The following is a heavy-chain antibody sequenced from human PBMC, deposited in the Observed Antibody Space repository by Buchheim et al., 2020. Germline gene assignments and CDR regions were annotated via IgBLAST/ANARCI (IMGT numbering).Heavy chain of an antibody. V-gene: IGHV3-33*01. J-gene: IGHJ6*02. CDR2: IWYDGSNK. Sequence: QVQLVESGGGVVQPGRSLRLSCAASGFTFSSYGMHWVRQAPGKGLEWVAVIWYDGSNKYYADSVKGRFTISRDNSKNTLYLQMNSLRAEDTAVYYCARRGYQLSSSYYYYGMDVWGQGTT. CDR3: ARRGYQLSSSYYYYGMDV. D-gene: IGHD2-2*01. CDR1: GFTFSSYG.